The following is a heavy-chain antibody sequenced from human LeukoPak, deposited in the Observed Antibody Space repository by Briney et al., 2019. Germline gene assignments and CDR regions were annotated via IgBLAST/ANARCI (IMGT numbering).Heavy chain of an antibody. D-gene: IGHD2-2*02. CDR3: ARGGEDIVVVPAAIGGYYYYGMDV. V-gene: IGHV1-58*01. Sequence: ASVKVSCKASGFTFTSSAVQWVRQARGQRLEWIGWIVVGSGNTNYAQKFQGRVTITADESTSTAYMELSSLRSEDTAVYYCARGGEDIVVVPAAIGGYYYYGMDVWGQGTTVTVSS. CDR2: IVVGSGNT. J-gene: IGHJ6*02. CDR1: GFTFTSSA.